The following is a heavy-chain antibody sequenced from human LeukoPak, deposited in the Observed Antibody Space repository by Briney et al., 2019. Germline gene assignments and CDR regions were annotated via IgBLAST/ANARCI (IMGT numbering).Heavy chain of an antibody. CDR3: TKSGPHYFDY. Sequence: GGSLILSCAASGFTFSNDVMRWVRQAPGKGLEWVSSISGSGGSTYYADSVKGRFTISRDNSKNTLYLQMNSLRAEDTAVYYCTKSGPHYFDYWGQGTLVTVSS. J-gene: IGHJ4*02. D-gene: IGHD1-14*01. CDR2: ISGSGGST. V-gene: IGHV3-23*01. CDR1: GFTFSNDV.